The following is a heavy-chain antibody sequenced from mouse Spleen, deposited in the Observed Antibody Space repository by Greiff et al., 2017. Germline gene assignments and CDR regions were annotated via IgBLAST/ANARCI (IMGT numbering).Heavy chain of an antibody. CDR2: ILPGSGRI. CDR1: GYTFTDYW. V-gene: IGHV1-9*01. J-gene: IGHJ2*01. D-gene: IGHD2-10*02. CDR3: AREDGQYVFDY. Sequence: QVQLQQSGVELMKPGASVNLTCKASGYTFTDYWLEWIKQRPGHGLEWIGEILPGSGRIKWNEKFKGKVTFTADTSSNIGYMQLSNLTPEDSAMYYCAREDGQYVFDYWGQGTTLTVSS.